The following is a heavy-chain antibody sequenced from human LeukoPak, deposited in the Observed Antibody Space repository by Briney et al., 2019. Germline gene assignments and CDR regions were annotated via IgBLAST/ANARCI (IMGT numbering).Heavy chain of an antibody. V-gene: IGHV3-23*01. CDR1: GFTFSSYA. D-gene: IGHD3-22*01. CDR2: ISGSGGST. Sequence: PGGSLRLSCAASGFTFSSYAMSWVRQAPGKGLEWVSAISGSGGSTYYADSVKGRFTISRDNSKNTLYLQMNSLRAEDTAVYYCAKDPAYYYDSSGYVGYWGQGTLVTVSS. J-gene: IGHJ4*02. CDR3: AKDPAYYYDSSGYVGY.